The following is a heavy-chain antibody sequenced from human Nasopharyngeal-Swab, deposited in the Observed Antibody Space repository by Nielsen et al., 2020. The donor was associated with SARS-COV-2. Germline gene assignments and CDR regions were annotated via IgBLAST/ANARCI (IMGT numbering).Heavy chain of an antibody. CDR3: ARVEGIVATIFYHYYGMDV. V-gene: IGHV7-4-1*02. J-gene: IGHJ6*02. Sequence: ASVKVSCKASGYTFTSYAMNWVRQAPGQGLEWMGWINTNTGNPTYAQGFTGRFVFSLDTSVSTAYLQISSLKAEDTAVYYCARVEGIVATIFYHYYGMDVWGQGTTVTVSS. CDR1: GYTFTSYA. CDR2: INTNTGNP. D-gene: IGHD5-12*01.